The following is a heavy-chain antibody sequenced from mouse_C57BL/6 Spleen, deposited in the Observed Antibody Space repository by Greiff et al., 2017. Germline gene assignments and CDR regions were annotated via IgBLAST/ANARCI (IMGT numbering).Heavy chain of an antibody. J-gene: IGHJ2*01. CDR3: ARLWVGYFDY. Sequence: EVMLVESGGGLVKPGGSLKLSCAASGFTFSDYGMHWVRQAPEKGLEWVAYISSGSSTIYYADTVKGRFTISRDNAKNTLFLQMTSLRSEDTAMYYCARLWVGYFDYWGQGTTLTVSS. D-gene: IGHD1-1*01. CDR1: GFTFSDYG. CDR2: ISSGSSTI. V-gene: IGHV5-17*01.